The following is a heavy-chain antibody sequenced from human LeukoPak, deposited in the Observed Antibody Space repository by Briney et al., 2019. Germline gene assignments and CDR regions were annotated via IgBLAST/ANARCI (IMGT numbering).Heavy chain of an antibody. J-gene: IGHJ4*02. CDR2: ISGSGGST. Sequence: GGSLRLSCAASRFTFSSYGMSWVRQAPGKGLEWVSAISGSGGSTYYADSVKGRFTISRDNSKNTLYLQMNSLRAEDTAVYFCAKDRAAMAPYYFDYWGQGTLVTVSS. V-gene: IGHV3-23*01. CDR3: AKDRAAMAPYYFDY. D-gene: IGHD5-18*01. CDR1: RFTFSSYG.